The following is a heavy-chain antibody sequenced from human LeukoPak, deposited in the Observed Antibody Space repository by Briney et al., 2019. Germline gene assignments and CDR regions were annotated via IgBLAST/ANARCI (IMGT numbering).Heavy chain of an antibody. Sequence: VSVKVSCKVSGYTLTELSMHWVRQAPGKGLEWMGGFDPEDGETIYAQKFQGRVTMTEDTSTDTAYMELSSLRSEDTAVYYCATPVQSYSGSYYYFDYWGQGTLVTVSS. V-gene: IGHV1-24*01. CDR2: FDPEDGET. CDR3: ATPVQSYSGSYYYFDY. J-gene: IGHJ4*02. D-gene: IGHD1-26*01. CDR1: GYTLTELS.